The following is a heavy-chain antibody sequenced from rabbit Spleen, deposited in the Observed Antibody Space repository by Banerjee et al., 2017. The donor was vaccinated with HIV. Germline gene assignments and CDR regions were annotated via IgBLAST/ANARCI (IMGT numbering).Heavy chain of an antibody. CDR1: GVSFSSNYY. V-gene: IGHV1S40*01. CDR2: IYAGGSGTT. J-gene: IGHJ4*01. CDR3: ARLGHAISGYRFNL. D-gene: IGHD1-1*01. Sequence: QSLEESGGDLVKPGASLTLTCTASGVSFSSNYYMCWVRQAPGKGLEWIACIYAGGSGTTYYASWAKGRFTISKTSSTTVTLQMTSLTAADTATYFCARLGHAISGYRFNLWGQGTLVTVS.